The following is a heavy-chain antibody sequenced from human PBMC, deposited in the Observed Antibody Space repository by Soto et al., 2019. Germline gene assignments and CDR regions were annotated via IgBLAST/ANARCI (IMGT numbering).Heavy chain of an antibody. CDR3: ARGHEDAGNSEAFVI. Sequence: QVQLVQSGAEVKKPGSSVKVSCKASGGTFSTSSINWVRQAPGQRPEWLGNILPIFGPADYAQRFQDRVTSNAENCTITDYSERRSLFSADTAVYYCARGHEDAGNSEAFVIWGQGTVVTVSS. J-gene: IGHJ3*02. CDR2: ILPIFGPA. D-gene: IGHD1-1*01. CDR1: GGTFSTSS. V-gene: IGHV1-69*14.